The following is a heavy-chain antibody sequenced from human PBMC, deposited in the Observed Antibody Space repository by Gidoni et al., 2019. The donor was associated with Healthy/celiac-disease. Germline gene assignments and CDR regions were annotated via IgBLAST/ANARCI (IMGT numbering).Heavy chain of an antibody. CDR3: ARVSMLRGIIIIGWFDP. Sequence: QVQLVQSGAEVKKPGSSVKVSCKAPGDTFSNYAINWVRQAPGQGLEWMGGIIPLFGTTNYAQRFQGRVTITADESTSTAYMELSSLTSEDTAVDYCARVSMLRGIIIIGWFDPWGQGTLVTVSS. CDR2: IIPLFGTT. D-gene: IGHD3-10*01. J-gene: IGHJ5*02. CDR1: GDTFSNYA. V-gene: IGHV1-69*01.